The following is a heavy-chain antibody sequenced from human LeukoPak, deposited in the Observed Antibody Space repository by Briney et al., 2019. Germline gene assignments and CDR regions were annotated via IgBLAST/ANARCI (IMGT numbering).Heavy chain of an antibody. CDR1: GGSISSSSYY. Sequence: SETLSLTCTVSGGSISSSSYYWGWIRPPPGEWLEWIGNIYYSGTPYYNSSLKSPVTISVDTSKNQLSLKLSSVTAANTAVYYCATNEGPWGQGTLVTVSS. D-gene: IGHD1-1*01. V-gene: IGHV4-39*01. CDR2: IYYSGTP. CDR3: ATNEGP. J-gene: IGHJ5*02.